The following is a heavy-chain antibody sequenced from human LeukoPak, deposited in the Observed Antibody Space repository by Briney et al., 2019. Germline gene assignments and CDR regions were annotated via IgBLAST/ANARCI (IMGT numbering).Heavy chain of an antibody. V-gene: IGHV1-2*02. CDR2: INSNSGGT. Sequence: ASVKVSCKASGYTFTGYYMHWVRRAPEQGLEWMGWINSNSGGTNYAQKFQGRVTMTRDTSISTAYMELSSLRSDDTAVYYCVRQYNVYFDSWGQGTLVTVSS. D-gene: IGHD3-10*02. CDR1: GYTFTGYY. J-gene: IGHJ4*02. CDR3: VRQYNVYFDS.